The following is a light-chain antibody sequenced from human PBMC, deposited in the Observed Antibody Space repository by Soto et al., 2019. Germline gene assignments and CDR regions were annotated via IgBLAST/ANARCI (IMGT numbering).Light chain of an antibody. CDR2: KAS. V-gene: IGKV1-5*03. J-gene: IGKJ5*01. CDR1: QSISSW. Sequence: DIQMTQSPSTLSASVGDRVTVTCRTSQSISSWLAWYQQKPGKAPKLLIYKASSLESGVPSRFSGSGSGTVFTLTISSLQSADFAVYYCQQYNNWPPITFGQGTRLEI. CDR3: QQYNNWPPIT.